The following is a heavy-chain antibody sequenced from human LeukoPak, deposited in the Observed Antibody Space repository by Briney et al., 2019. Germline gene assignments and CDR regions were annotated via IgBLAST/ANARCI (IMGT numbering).Heavy chain of an antibody. CDR3: ARHAQGSSGWVRLGSSVDY. V-gene: IGHV3-7*01. J-gene: IGHJ4*02. D-gene: IGHD6-19*01. CDR1: GFTFSSYG. CDR2: IKQDGSEK. Sequence: PGGSLRLSCAASGFTFSSYGMSWVRQAPGKGLEWVANIKQDGSEKYYVDSVKGRFTISRDNAKNSLYLQMNSLRAEDTAVYYCARHAQGSSGWVRLGSSVDYWGQGTLVTVSS.